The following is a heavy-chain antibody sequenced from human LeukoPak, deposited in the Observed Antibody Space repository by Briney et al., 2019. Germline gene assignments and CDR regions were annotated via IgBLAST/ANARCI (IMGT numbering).Heavy chain of an antibody. J-gene: IGHJ4*02. CDR2: IIPIFGTA. D-gene: IGHD3-10*01. CDR3: ARPHSYYGSGMGYFDY. Sequence: SVKVSCKASGGTFSSYAISWVRQAPGQGLEWTGGIIPIFGTANYAQKFQGRVTITADKSTSTAYMELSSLRSKDTAVYYCARPHSYYGSGMGYFDYWGQGTLVTVSS. CDR1: GGTFSSYA. V-gene: IGHV1-69*06.